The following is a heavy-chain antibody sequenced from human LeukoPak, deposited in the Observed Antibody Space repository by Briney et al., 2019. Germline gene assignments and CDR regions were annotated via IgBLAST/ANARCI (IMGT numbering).Heavy chain of an antibody. D-gene: IGHD4-17*01. CDR2: ISAYNGNT. CDR3: ARDSLYGVVGY. V-gene: IGHV1-18*01. CDR1: GYTFTSYG. J-gene: IGHJ4*02. Sequence: GASVKVSCKASGYTFTSYGISWVRQAPGQGLEWMGWISAYNGNTNYAQKLQGRVTMTRDTSTSTVYMYLSSLRSEDTAVYYCARDSLYGVVGYWGQGTLVTVSS.